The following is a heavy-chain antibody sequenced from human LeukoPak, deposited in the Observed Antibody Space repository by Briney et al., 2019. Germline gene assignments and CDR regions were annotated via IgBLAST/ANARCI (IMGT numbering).Heavy chain of an antibody. D-gene: IGHD2-15*01. V-gene: IGHV3-21*01. Sequence: GGSLSLSCAASGCTFDDYAVHWVRQAPGKGLEWVSSIGSTGAYIFYADSVKGRFTISRDNAKNSLYLQMNSLRAEDTAIYYCARDRWELLRSVDYWGQGTLVTVSS. CDR1: GCTFDDYA. CDR2: IGSTGAYI. J-gene: IGHJ4*02. CDR3: ARDRWELLRSVDY.